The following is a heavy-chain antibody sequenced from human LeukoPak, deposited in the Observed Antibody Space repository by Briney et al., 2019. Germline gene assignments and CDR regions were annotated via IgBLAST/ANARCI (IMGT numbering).Heavy chain of an antibody. V-gene: IGHV3-30*18. CDR2: ISNDGSKK. CDR3: AKDRGYYYDSSGYIDY. J-gene: IGHJ4*02. Sequence: PGGSLRLSCEASGFTFSNYDMHWVRQAPGKGLEWVALISNDGSKKYYADSGRFTISRDNAKNSLYLQMNSLRAEDTALYYCAKDRGYYYDSSGYIDYWGQGTLVTVSS. D-gene: IGHD3-22*01. CDR1: GFTFSNYD.